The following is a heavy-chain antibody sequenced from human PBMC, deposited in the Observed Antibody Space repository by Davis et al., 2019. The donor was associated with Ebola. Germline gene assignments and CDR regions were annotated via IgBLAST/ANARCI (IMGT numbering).Heavy chain of an antibody. J-gene: IGHJ4*02. D-gene: IGHD6-19*01. CDR3: ARETIAVAGY. CDR2: ISSSSSTI. V-gene: IGHV3-48*01. Sequence: GGSLRLSCAASGFTFSSYSMNWVRQAPGKGLEWVSYISSSSSTIYYADSVKGRFIISRDNAKNSLYLQMNSLRAEDTAVYYCARETIAVAGYWGQGTLVTVSS. CDR1: GFTFSSYS.